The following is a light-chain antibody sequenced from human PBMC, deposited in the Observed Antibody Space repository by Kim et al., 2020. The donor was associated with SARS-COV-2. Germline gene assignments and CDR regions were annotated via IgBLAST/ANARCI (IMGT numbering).Light chain of an antibody. Sequence: DVVMTQSPLSLPVTLGQPASISCRSSQSLVRSDGNTWLSWFQQRPGQSPRRLIYKISNRDSGVPDRFSGGGSGTDFTLKISRVEAEDVGVYYCMQGTHWPLTFGGGTKVDIK. CDR1: QSLVRSDGNTW. CDR3: MQGTHWPLT. J-gene: IGKJ4*01. V-gene: IGKV2-30*02. CDR2: KIS.